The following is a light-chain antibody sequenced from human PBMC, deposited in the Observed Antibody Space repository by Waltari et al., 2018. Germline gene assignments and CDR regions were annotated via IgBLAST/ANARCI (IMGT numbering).Light chain of an antibody. CDR2: AAS. CDR3: QQSYSTLFT. J-gene: IGKJ4*01. V-gene: IGKV1-39*01. Sequence: IQMTQSSSSLSASVGDSVTITCRASQSISSYLNWYQQKPGKAPKLLIYAASSLQSGVPSRFSGSGSGTDFTLTISSLQPEDFATYYCQQSYSTLFTFGGGTKVEIK. CDR1: QSISSY.